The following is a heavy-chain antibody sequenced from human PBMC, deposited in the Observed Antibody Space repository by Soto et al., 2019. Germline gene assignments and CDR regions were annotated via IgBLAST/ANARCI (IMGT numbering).Heavy chain of an antibody. CDR3: ARDPPPGYCRGGSCYDSAGFDP. J-gene: IGHJ5*02. D-gene: IGHD2-15*01. V-gene: IGHV1-3*01. CDR2: INAGNGNT. CDR1: GYTFTSYA. Sequence: ASVKVSCKASGYTFTSYAMHWVRQAPGQRLEWMGWINAGNGNTKYSQKFQGRVTITRDTSASTAYMELSSLRSEDTAVYYCARDPPPGYCRGGSCYDSAGFDPWGQGTLVTVSS.